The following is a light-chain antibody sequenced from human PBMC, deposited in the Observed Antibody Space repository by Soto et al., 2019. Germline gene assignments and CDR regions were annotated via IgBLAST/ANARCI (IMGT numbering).Light chain of an antibody. Sequence: EIVLTQSPATLSVSLGDSATLSCRAGQSVSLSLAWYQMRPGQPPRLLIYADSNRATGIPARFSGSGSGTDFTLTISSLEPEDFSVYYCQQRYNWPITFGQGTRLEIK. V-gene: IGKV3-11*01. J-gene: IGKJ5*01. CDR2: ADS. CDR3: QQRYNWPIT. CDR1: QSVSLS.